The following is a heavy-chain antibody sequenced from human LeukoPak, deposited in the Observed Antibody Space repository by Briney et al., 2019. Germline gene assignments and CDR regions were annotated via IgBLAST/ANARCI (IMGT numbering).Heavy chain of an antibody. J-gene: IGHJ4*02. V-gene: IGHV1-8*01. CDR2: MSPNSGDT. Sequence: ASVKVSCKASGYTFTSYDFNWVRQATGQQPEWMGWMSPNSGDTGYAQKFQDRVTMTRNTSISTVYMELSSLRSEDTAVYYCARGYGDQGGPLGYWGQGTLVTVSS. CDR3: ARGYGDQGGPLGY. D-gene: IGHD4-17*01. CDR1: GYTFTSYD.